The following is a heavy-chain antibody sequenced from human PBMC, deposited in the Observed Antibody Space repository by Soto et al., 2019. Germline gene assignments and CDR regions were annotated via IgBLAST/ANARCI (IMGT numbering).Heavy chain of an antibody. D-gene: IGHD1-26*01. CDR1: GGSFSGYY. Sequence: KPSETLSLTCAVYGGSFSGYYWSWIRQPPGKGLEWIGEINHSGSTNYNPSLKSRVTISVDTSKNQFSLKLSSVTAADTAVYYCARGLRLRGSYYFLPPQFDYWGQGTLVTVSS. V-gene: IGHV4-34*01. CDR3: ARGLRLRGSYYFLPPQFDY. J-gene: IGHJ4*02. CDR2: INHSGST.